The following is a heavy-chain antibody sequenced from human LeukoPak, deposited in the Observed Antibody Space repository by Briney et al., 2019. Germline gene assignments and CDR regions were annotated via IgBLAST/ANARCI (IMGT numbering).Heavy chain of an antibody. V-gene: IGHV4-59*01. D-gene: IGHD3-22*01. CDR1: GGSISSYY. J-gene: IGHJ4*02. CDR3: ARLVAVVRYFDY. CDR2: IYYSGST. Sequence: SETLSLTSTVSGGSISSYYWSWIRQPPGKGLEWIGYIYYSGSTNYNPSLKSRVTISVDTSKNQFSLKLSSVTAADTAVYYCARLVAVVRYFDYWAREPWSPSPQ.